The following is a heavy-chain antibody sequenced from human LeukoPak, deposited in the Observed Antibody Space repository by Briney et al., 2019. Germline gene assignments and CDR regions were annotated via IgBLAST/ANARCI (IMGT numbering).Heavy chain of an antibody. CDR1: GYTFTNYG. CDR2: ISGYNGHT. CDR3: ARGRFRRDGYNPAAFDY. J-gene: IGHJ4*02. V-gene: IGHV1-18*01. D-gene: IGHD5-24*01. Sequence: ASVKVSCKASGYTFTNYGISWVRQAPGQGLEWMGWISGYNGHTNYAQKLQGRVTMTTDTSTSTAYMELRSLRSDDTAVYYCARGRFRRDGYNPAAFDYWGQGTLVTVSS.